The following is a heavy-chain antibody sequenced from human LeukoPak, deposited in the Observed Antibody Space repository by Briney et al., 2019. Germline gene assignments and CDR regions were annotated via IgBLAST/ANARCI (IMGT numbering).Heavy chain of an antibody. CDR2: IYYCYST. CDR1: GVSLSSTTNN. Sequence: SETLSLTCNVSGVSLSSTTNNWVWLRQPPGRGLEWIGNIYYCYSTYYNPCLKSRFIITLDTSKHQFSLKVSSVTAAHAAVYNCARNVLLATGSGEIWG. D-gene: IGHD3-9*01. J-gene: IGHJ3*02. CDR3: ARNVLLATGSGEI. V-gene: IGHV4-39*07.